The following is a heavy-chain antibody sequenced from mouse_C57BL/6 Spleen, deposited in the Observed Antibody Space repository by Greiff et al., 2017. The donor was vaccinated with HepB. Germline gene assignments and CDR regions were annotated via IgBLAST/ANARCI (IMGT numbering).Heavy chain of an antibody. CDR2: IDPSDSYT. J-gene: IGHJ3*01. Sequence: QVQLQQPGAELVKPGASVKLSCKASGYTFTSYWMQWVKQRPGQGLEWIGEIDPSDSYTNYNQKLKGKATLTVDTSSSTAYMQLSSLTSEDSAVYYCARGVVTSSFAYWCQGTLVTVSA. CDR3: ARGVVTSSFAY. CDR1: GYTFTSYW. D-gene: IGHD2-2*01. V-gene: IGHV1-50*01.